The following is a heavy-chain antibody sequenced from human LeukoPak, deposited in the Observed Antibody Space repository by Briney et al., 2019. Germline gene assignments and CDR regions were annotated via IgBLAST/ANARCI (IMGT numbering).Heavy chain of an antibody. J-gene: IGHJ4*02. CDR1: GFTFSNYA. CDR3: TREERGYIPAF. CDR2: VSYDGSWD. D-gene: IGHD3-16*02. Sequence: GGSLRLSCAASGFTFSNYAMHWVRQTPGKGLEWVAFVSYDGSWDSHSDSVKGRFTISRDDSKNTVYLQMTRLRAEDTAVYYCTREERGYIPAFWGQGTLVTVSS. V-gene: IGHV3-30*01.